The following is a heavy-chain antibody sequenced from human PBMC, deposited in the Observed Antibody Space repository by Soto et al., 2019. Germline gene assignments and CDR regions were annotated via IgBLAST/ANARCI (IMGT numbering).Heavy chain of an antibody. V-gene: IGHV3-7*01. D-gene: IGHD6-13*01. CDR1: VVTLSSYW. Sequence: WSLRRSCAASVVTLSSYWLSWVRQAPGKGLEWVANIKQDGSDKYYVDSVKGRFTISRDNAKNSLYLQMNSLRAEDTAVYYCATSAAAPGNYWGQGTLVTVSS. J-gene: IGHJ4*02. CDR3: ATSAAAPGNY. CDR2: IKQDGSDK.